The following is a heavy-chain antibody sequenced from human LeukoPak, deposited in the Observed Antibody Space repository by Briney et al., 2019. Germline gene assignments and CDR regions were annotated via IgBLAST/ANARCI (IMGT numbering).Heavy chain of an antibody. V-gene: IGHV3-7*01. Sequence: GGSLRLSCAASGFTFSSYWMSWVRQAPGKGLEGVANIKQDGSEKYYVDPVKGRFTISRDNAKNSLYLQMNSLRAEDTAVYYCARVTTYLVIIDYWGQGTLVTVSS. J-gene: IGHJ4*02. CDR2: IKQDGSEK. CDR3: ARVTTYLVIIDY. CDR1: GFTFSSYW. D-gene: IGHD3-9*01.